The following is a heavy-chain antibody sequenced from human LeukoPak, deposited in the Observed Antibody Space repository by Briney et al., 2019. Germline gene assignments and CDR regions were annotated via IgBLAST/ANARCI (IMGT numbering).Heavy chain of an antibody. Sequence: SETLSLTCTVSGGTISSYYWSWIRQPPGKGLEWIGYIYYSGSTNYNPSLKSRVTISVDTSKNQFSLKLSSVTAADTAVYYCARHKGWFDPWGQGTLVTVSS. CDR2: IYYSGST. V-gene: IGHV4-59*08. J-gene: IGHJ5*02. CDR1: GGTISSYY. CDR3: ARHKGWFDP.